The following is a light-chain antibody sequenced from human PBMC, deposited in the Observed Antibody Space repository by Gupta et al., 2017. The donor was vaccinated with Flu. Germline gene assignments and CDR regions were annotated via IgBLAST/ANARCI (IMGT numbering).Light chain of an antibody. Sequence: VSLGERATINCKSSQSVLYSSTNKNYLAWYQQKSGQPPKLLIYLASNREYGVPDTLNGSGSGTEFTRTISSLLAEDVAVYYCGQYYSSQTFGQGTKVEIK. CDR2: LAS. CDR3: GQYYSSQT. J-gene: IGKJ1*01. CDR1: QSVLYSSTNKNY. V-gene: IGKV4-1*01.